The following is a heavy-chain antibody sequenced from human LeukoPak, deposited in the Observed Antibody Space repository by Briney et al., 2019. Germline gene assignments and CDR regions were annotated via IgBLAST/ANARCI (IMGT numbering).Heavy chain of an antibody. CDR3: ARDQKLGRLDY. Sequence: PGGSLRLSCAASGFTVSSNYMSWVRQAPGKGLEWLADIWADGSNKYYADSVKGRFTISRDDSKNTLFLQMNTLRAEDTAVYYCARDQKLGRLDYRGQGTLVTVSS. D-gene: IGHD7-27*01. CDR1: GFTVSSNY. J-gene: IGHJ4*02. V-gene: IGHV3-33*08. CDR2: IWADGSNK.